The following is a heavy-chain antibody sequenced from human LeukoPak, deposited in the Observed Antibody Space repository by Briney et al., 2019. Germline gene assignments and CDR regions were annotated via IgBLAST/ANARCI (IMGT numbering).Heavy chain of an antibody. CDR3: ARGGYSGYDPTFLHYYYMDV. D-gene: IGHD5-12*01. V-gene: IGHV4-39*07. Sequence: SETLSLTCALSGGSISISSDYWGWIRQPPGKGLEWIGSIYYSGSTYYNPSFKSRVTISLDTSKNQFSLKLSSVTAADTAVYYCARGGYSGYDPTFLHYYYMDVWGKGTTVTISS. CDR1: GGSISISSDY. CDR2: IYYSGST. J-gene: IGHJ6*03.